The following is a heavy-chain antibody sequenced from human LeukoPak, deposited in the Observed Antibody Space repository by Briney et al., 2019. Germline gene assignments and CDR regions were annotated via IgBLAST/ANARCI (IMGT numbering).Heavy chain of an antibody. V-gene: IGHV3-21*01. CDR3: ARDKMATIISCDY. J-gene: IGHJ4*02. D-gene: IGHD5-24*01. CDR2: ISSSSSYI. CDR1: GFTFSSYS. Sequence: GGSLRLSCAASGFTFSSYSMNWVRQAPGKGLEWVSSISSSSSYIYYADSVMGRFTISRDNAKNSLYLQMNSLRAEDTAVYYCARDKMATIISCDYWGQGTLVTVSS.